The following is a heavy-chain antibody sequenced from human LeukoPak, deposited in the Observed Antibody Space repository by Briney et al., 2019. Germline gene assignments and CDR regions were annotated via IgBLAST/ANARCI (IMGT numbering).Heavy chain of an antibody. CDR3: LTRSTDY. Sequence: GGSLRLSCAASGFTFSSYAVSWVRQAPGKGLEWVSVIYSGGSTYYADSVKGRFTISRDNSKNTLYLQMNSLRAEDTAVYYCLTRSTDYWGQGTLVTVSS. D-gene: IGHD3-9*01. V-gene: IGHV3-53*01. CDR1: GFTFSSYA. J-gene: IGHJ4*02. CDR2: IYSGGST.